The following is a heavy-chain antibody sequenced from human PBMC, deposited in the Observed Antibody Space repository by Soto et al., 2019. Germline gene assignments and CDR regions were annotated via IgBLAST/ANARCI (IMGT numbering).Heavy chain of an antibody. CDR2: ISYDGSNK. V-gene: IGHV3-30*18. CDR1: GFTFSSYG. J-gene: IGHJ6*02. CDR3: AKDRHVVVPAATDYGMDV. D-gene: IGHD2-2*01. Sequence: GGSLRLSCAASGFTFSSYGMHWVRQAPGKGLEWVAVISYDGSNKYYADSVKGRFTISRDNSKNTLYLQMNSLRAEDTAVYYCAKDRHVVVPAATDYGMDVWCQGTTVTVSS.